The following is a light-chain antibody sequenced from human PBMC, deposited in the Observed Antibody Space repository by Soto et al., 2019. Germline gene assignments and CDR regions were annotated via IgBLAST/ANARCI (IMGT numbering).Light chain of an antibody. Sequence: QSVLTQPASVSGSPGQSITISCTGTSSDVGGYNYVSWYQPHPGKAPKLMIYDVSNRPSGVSNRFSGSKSGNTASLTISGLQPEDEADYYCSTYTTSNTRQIVFGTG. V-gene: IGLV2-14*03. CDR1: SSDVGGYNY. J-gene: IGLJ1*01. CDR2: DVS. CDR3: STYTTSNTRQIV.